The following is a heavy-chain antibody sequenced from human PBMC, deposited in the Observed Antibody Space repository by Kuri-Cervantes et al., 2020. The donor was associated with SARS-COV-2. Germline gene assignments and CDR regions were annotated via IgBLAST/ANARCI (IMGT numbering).Heavy chain of an antibody. V-gene: IGHV1-69*06. J-gene: IGHJ6*02. CDR3: AGSRWLQLDYYHYYGMDV. CDR1: GGTFSSYA. Sequence: SVKVSCKASGGTFSSYAISWVRQAPGQGLEWMGGIIPIFGTANYAQKFQGRVTITADKSASTAYMELSSLRSEDTAVYYCAGSRWLQLDYYHYYGMDVWGQGTTVTDSS. D-gene: IGHD5-24*01. CDR2: IIPIFGTA.